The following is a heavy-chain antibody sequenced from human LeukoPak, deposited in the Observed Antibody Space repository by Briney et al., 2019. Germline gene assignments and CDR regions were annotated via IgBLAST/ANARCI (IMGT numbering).Heavy chain of an antibody. CDR3: AKSSNEWELNSFDY. Sequence: GSLRLSCAASGFTFSTFAMSWVRQAPGKGLEWVSAISGSGVDTHYADSVKGRFTISRDNSKNTLYLQMNSLKAEDTALYYCAKSSNEWELNSFDYWGQGTLVPVSS. CDR2: ISGSGVDT. D-gene: IGHD1-26*01. J-gene: IGHJ4*02. CDR1: GFTFSTFA. V-gene: IGHV3-23*01.